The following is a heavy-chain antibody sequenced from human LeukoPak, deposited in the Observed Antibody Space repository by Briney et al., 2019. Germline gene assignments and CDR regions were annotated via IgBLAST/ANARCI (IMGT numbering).Heavy chain of an antibody. CDR3: TRAVNVEYTGMDV. V-gene: IGHV4-59*11. Sequence: SETLSLTCTVSGGSISSHYWSWIRQPPGKGLEWIGYMYYSGSTNYNPSLKSRVAISVDTSKNRFSLRLSSVTAADMAVYYCTRAVNVEYTGMDVWGQGTTVTVSS. CDR2: MYYSGST. J-gene: IGHJ6*02. D-gene: IGHD1-1*01. CDR1: GGSISSHY.